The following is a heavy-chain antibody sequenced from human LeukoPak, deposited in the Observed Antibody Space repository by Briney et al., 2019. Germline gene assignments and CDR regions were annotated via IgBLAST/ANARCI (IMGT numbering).Heavy chain of an antibody. CDR2: ISSNGGST. J-gene: IGHJ5*02. CDR3: VKDQVGYFDRDNWFDP. Sequence: GGSLRLSCSASGFTFSSYAMHWVRQAPGKGLEYVSAISSNGGSTYYADSVKGRFTISRDNSKNTLYLQMSSLRAEDTAVYYCVKDQVGYFDRDNWFDPWGQGTLVTVSS. V-gene: IGHV3-64D*06. CDR1: GFTFSSYA. D-gene: IGHD3-9*01.